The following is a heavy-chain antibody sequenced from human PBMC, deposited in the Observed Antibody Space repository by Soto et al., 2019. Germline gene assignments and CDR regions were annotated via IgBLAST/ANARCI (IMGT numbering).Heavy chain of an antibody. CDR2: IYYSGSA. CDR3: ARVLWSSTTCYCPDWFDP. J-gene: IGHJ5*02. CDR1: GGSISSGAND. Sequence: PSETLSLTCTVSGGSISSGANDWSWVRQGPGKGLEWIGNIYYSGSAYYNPSLKSRLTMSVDTSKNSLSLKLTSVTAADTAVYYCARVLWSSTTCYCPDWFDPWGQGTLVTVSS. D-gene: IGHD2-2*01. V-gene: IGHV4-31*03.